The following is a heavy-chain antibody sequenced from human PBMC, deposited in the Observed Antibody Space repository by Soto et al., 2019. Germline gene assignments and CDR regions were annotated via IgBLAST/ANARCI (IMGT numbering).Heavy chain of an antibody. V-gene: IGHV3-21*01. CDR2: ISSSSSYI. Sequence: EVQLVESGGGLVKPGGSLRLSCAASGFTFSSYSMNWVRQAPGKGLEWVSSISSSSSYIYYADSVKGRVTISRDNAKNSLYLQMNSLRAEDTAVYYCARVGATWGDYWGQGTLVTVSS. CDR3: ARVGATWGDY. D-gene: IGHD3-16*01. J-gene: IGHJ4*02. CDR1: GFTFSSYS.